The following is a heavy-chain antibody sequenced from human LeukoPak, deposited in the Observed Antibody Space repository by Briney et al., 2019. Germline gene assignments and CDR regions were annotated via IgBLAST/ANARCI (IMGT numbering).Heavy chain of an antibody. D-gene: IGHD6-13*01. Sequence: PGGSLRLSCAASGFTFSSYSMNWVRQAPRKGLEWVSSISSSSSYIYYADSVKGRFTISRDNAKNSLYLQMNSLRAEDTAVYYCARERQLDGGWFDPWGQGTLVTVS. CDR2: ISSSSSYI. CDR3: ARERQLDGGWFDP. J-gene: IGHJ5*02. V-gene: IGHV3-21*01. CDR1: GFTFSSYS.